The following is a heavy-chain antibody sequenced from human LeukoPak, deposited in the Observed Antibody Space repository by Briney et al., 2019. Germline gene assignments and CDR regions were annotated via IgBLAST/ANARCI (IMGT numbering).Heavy chain of an antibody. CDR1: KYLFDDFG. D-gene: IGHD3-22*01. CDR3: ARGPPMYSYGSSAYHYDYFEY. V-gene: IGHV3-20*04. J-gene: IGHJ4*02. Sequence: GGSLRLSCAGPKYLFDDFGMNWVRQVPGKGLEWVSGINWNGGSTGYADSVKGRFTISRDNSKNTLYLEMNSLRAEDTAVYYCARGPPMYSYGSSAYHYDYFEYWGQGTLVTVSS. CDR2: INWNGGST.